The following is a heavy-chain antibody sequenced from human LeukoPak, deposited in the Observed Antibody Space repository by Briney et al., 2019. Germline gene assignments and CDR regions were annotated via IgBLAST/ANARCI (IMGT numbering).Heavy chain of an antibody. CDR2: IKQDGSEK. CDR1: GLTFSSYW. J-gene: IGHJ3*02. V-gene: IGHV3-7*01. Sequence: GGSLRLSCAASGLTFSSYWMSWVRQAPGKGLEWVANIKQDGSEKDYVDSVTGRFTISRDNTKNSLYLQMNSLRADDTAVYYCARDLAGPPQEAFDIWGQGTMVTVSS. CDR3: ARDLAGPPQEAFDI.